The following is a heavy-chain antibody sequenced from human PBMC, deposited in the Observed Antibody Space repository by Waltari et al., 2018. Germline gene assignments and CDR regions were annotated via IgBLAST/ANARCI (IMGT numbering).Heavy chain of an antibody. V-gene: IGHV3-23*01. J-gene: IGHJ4*02. CDR3: ARADRSTWYLDS. D-gene: IGHD3-22*01. CDR2: TRAGGIT. CDR1: GFTFNTYA. Sequence: EVQLLESGGGLVQPGGSLRLSCAASGFTFNTYAMAWVRQAPGKGLGWVSSTRAGGITYHADSLKGRFTISRDNSKNTLYLQMNSLRAEDTAVYYCARADRSTWYLDSWGQGTLVTVSS.